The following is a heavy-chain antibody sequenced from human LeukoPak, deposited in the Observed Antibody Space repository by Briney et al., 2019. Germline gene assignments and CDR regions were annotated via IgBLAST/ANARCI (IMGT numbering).Heavy chain of an antibody. CDR2: ISGSGGST. D-gene: IGHD6-13*01. CDR1: GFTFSSYA. V-gene: IGHV3-23*01. CDR3: AKSREYSSSPGFLDY. J-gene: IGHJ4*02. Sequence: QSGGSLRLSCAASGFTFSSYAMSWVRQAPGKGLEWVSAISGSGGSTYYADSVKGRFTISRDNSKDTLYLQMNSLRAEDTAVYYCAKSREYSSSPGFLDYWGQGTLVTVSS.